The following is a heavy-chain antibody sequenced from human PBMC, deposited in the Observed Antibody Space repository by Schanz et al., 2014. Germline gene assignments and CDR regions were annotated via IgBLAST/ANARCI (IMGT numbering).Heavy chain of an antibody. CDR3: ARDNLVSSSWYNYYGMDV. CDR1: GYTFTDYY. CDR2: INPNSGDT. V-gene: IGHV1-2*02. J-gene: IGHJ6*02. Sequence: QVQLVQSGAEVKKSGASVKVSCKSSGYTFTDYYVHWVRQAPGQGLEWMGWINPNSGDTKFAQKFQGGVTMTRDTSISTAYMELSRLRSDDTAVYYCARDNLVSSSWYNYYGMDVWGQGTTVTVSS. D-gene: IGHD6-13*01.